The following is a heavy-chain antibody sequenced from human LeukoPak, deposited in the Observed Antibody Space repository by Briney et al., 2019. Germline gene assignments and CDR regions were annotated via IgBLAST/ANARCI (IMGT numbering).Heavy chain of an antibody. CDR3: ATDRYHSSGWYRFGY. CDR2: FDPEDGET. Sequence: ASVKVSCKVSGYTLTELSMHWVRQAPGKGLEWMGGFDPEDGETIYAQKFQGRVTMAEDTSTDTAYMELSSLRSEDTAVYYCATDRYHSSGWYRFGYWGQGTLVTVSS. D-gene: IGHD6-19*01. CDR1: GYTLTELS. J-gene: IGHJ4*02. V-gene: IGHV1-24*01.